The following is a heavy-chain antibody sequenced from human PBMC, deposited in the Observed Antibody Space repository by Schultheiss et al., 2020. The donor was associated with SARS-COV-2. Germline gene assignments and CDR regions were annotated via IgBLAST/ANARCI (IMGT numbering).Heavy chain of an antibody. CDR1: GGSISSGDYY. J-gene: IGHJ4*02. D-gene: IGHD3-10*01. Sequence: SETLSLTCTVSGGSISSGDYYWSWIRQPPGKGLEWIGYIYYSGSTYYNPSLKSRVTISVDTSKNQFSLKLSSVTAADTAVYYCASGSGSWYFDYWGQGTLVTVSS. V-gene: IGHV4-30-4*02. CDR3: ASGSGSWYFDY. CDR2: IYYSGST.